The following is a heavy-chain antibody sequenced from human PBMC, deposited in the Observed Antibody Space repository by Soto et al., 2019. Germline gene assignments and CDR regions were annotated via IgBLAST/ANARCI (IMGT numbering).Heavy chain of an antibody. CDR1: GGSFSAYY. CDR2: IIHSEST. D-gene: IGHD2-15*01. V-gene: IGHV4-34*01. Sequence: SETLSLTCAVYGGSFSAYYWSWVRQPPGKGLEWIGEIIHSESTKYNPSLKSRVTISVDTSKNQLSLKLSSVTAADPAVYYCARGYAAPRAADWGQGTLVTVSS. J-gene: IGHJ4*02. CDR3: ARGYAAPRAAD.